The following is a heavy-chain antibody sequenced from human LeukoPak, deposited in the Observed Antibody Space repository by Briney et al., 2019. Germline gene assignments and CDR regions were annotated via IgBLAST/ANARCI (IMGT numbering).Heavy chain of an antibody. CDR1: GYTFTSYD. D-gene: IGHD2-2*01. CDR2: MNPNSGNT. Sequence: GASVKVSCKASGYTFTSYDINWVRQATGQGLEWMGWMNPNSGNTGYAQKFQGRVTMTGNTSISTAYMELSSLRSEDTAVYYCARYCSSTSCYPFPWGQGTLVTVSS. V-gene: IGHV1-8*01. CDR3: ARYCSSTSCYPFP. J-gene: IGHJ5*02.